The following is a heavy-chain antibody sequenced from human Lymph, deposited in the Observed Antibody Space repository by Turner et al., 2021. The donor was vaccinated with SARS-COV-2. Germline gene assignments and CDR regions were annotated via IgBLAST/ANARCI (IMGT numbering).Heavy chain of an antibody. CDR3: ARGRYSGGGMDV. CDR2: MNPNSGNT. Sequence: QVQLVQSGAEVKKPGASVKVSCKAPGYTFTSYDINWVRQATGQGLEWMGWMNPNSGNTGYAKKFQGRVTMTRNTTISTAYMEQSSLRSEDTAVYYCARGRYSGGGMDVWGQGTTVTVSS. D-gene: IGHD1-26*01. V-gene: IGHV1-8*02. CDR1: GYTFTSYD. J-gene: IGHJ6*02.